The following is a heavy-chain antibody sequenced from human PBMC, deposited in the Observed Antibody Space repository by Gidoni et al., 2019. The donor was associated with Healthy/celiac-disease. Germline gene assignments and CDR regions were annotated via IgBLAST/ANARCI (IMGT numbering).Heavy chain of an antibody. CDR1: GSPFSSYA. CDR2: ISYDGSNK. J-gene: IGHJ6*02. Sequence: QVQLVESGGAVVQPWRSLRLSCAAPGSPFSSYAMHWVRQAPGKGLEWVAVISYDGSNKYYADSVKGRFTISRDNSKNTLYLQMNSLRDEDTAVYYCASGSIFGAYSMDVWGQGTTVTVSS. CDR3: ASGSIFGAYSMDV. D-gene: IGHD3-3*01. V-gene: IGHV3-30-3*01.